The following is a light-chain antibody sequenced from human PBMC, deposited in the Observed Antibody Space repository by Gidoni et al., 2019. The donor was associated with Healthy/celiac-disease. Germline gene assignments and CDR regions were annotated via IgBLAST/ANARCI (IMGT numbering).Light chain of an antibody. CDR2: DNN. CDR1: SSNIGNNY. CDR3: GTWDSSLSAGRV. Sequence: QSVLTQPPSVSAAPGQKVTISCSGSSSNIGNNYVSWYQQLPGTAPKLLMYDNNKRPSGSPDRFSGSKSGTSATLGITGLQTGDEADYYCGTWDSSLSAGRVFGGGTKLTVL. J-gene: IGLJ3*02. V-gene: IGLV1-51*01.